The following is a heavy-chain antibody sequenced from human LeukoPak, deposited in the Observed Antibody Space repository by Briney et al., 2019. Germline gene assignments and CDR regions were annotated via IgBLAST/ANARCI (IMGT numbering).Heavy chain of an antibody. V-gene: IGHV4-34*01. CDR1: GGSFSGYY. CDR2: INHSGST. Sequence: PSETLSLTCAVYGGSFSGYYWSWIRQPPGKGLEWIGEINHSGSTNYNPSLESRVTISVDTSKNQFSLKLSSVTAADTAVYYCARSVPAAKSVADYYYYYMDVWGKGTTVTVSS. D-gene: IGHD2-2*01. CDR3: ARSVPAAKSVADYYYYYMDV. J-gene: IGHJ6*03.